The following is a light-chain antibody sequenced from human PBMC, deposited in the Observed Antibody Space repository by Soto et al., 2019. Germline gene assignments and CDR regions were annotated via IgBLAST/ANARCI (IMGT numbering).Light chain of an antibody. CDR2: KAS. J-gene: IGKJ3*01. CDR1: QSISSW. CDR3: QQSILEELT. Sequence: DIKMTQSPSTLSASVGDRVTITCRASQSISSWLAWYQQKPGKDPKLLIYKASSLESGVPSRFSGSGSGTEFPLTISSLQPDDFATYYCQQSILEELTFGRGTQVDIK. V-gene: IGKV1-5*03.